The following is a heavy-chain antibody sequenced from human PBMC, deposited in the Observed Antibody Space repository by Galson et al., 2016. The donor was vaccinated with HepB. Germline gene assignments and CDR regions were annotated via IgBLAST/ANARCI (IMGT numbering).Heavy chain of an antibody. CDR3: AKGQWGTFFKPFES. Sequence: SLRLSCAGSGFTFGSAGLHWVRQAPGKGVKWVASLGGSSPHTYHADSVKGRFTISRDSSKNTLFLQMDSLTADDSGIYFCAKGQWGTFFKPFESWGPGTLVTVSS. J-gene: IGHJ4*02. V-gene: IGHV3-23*01. CDR2: LGGSSPHT. CDR1: GFTFGSAG. D-gene: IGHD1-26*01.